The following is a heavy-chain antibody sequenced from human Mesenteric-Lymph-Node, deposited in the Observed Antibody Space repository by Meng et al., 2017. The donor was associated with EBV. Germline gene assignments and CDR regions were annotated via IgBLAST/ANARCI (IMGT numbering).Heavy chain of an antibody. CDR3: AKYNYGDDDRGVDC. J-gene: IGHJ4*02. V-gene: IGHV4-39*01. Sequence: PRLASAPVLGKPPVPLSLTFTVSVGSISNSRSSWGGVRQPPGKALEWIVSVDYTGTAYNNPSLRTLKSRVTVSVDTSKNQFSLKLSSVTAADTAVYSCAKYNYGDDDRGVDCWGQGTLVTVSS. CDR1: VGSISNSRSS. CDR2: VDYTGTA. D-gene: IGHD4-17*01.